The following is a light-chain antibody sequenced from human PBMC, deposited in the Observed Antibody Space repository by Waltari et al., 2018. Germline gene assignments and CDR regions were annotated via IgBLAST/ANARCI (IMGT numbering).Light chain of an antibody. J-gene: IGKJ1*01. CDR3: QHYVRLPAT. Sequence: EIVLTQSPGPLSSSPGERATLSCRASQGVGGTLAWYQQKPGQAPRLLMYGTSIRAPGTPDRFSGTGSGTDFSLTISRLEPEDFAVYYCQHYVRLPATFGQGTKVEIK. CDR1: QGVGGT. V-gene: IGKV3-20*01. CDR2: GTS.